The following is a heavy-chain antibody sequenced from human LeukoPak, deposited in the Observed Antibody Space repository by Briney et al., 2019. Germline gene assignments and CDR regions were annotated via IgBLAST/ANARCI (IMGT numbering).Heavy chain of an antibody. V-gene: IGHV4-39*01. Sequence: PSETLSLTCTVSGGSISSSYFWGWIRQPPGKGLEWIGSIYYSGSTYHNPSLKSRVTISVDTSKNQFSPRLSSVTAADTAVYYCARLPTVTFFDYWGQGTLVTVSS. CDR1: GGSISSSYF. J-gene: IGHJ4*02. D-gene: IGHD4-17*01. CDR3: ARLPTVTFFDY. CDR2: IYYSGST.